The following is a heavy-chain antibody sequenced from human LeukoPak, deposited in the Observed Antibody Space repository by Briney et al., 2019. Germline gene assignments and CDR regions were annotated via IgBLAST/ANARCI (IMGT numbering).Heavy chain of an antibody. CDR1: GFTFDDYA. J-gene: IGHJ4*02. D-gene: IGHD3-22*01. CDR3: AKDRDSSGLTLPGY. V-gene: IGHV3-43*02. CDR2: ISGDGGST. Sequence: PGGSLRLSCAASGFTFDDYAMHWVRQAPGKGLEWVSLISGDGGSTYYADSVKGRFTISRDNSKNPLYLQMNSLRTEDTALYYCAKDRDSSGLTLPGYWGQGTLVTVSS.